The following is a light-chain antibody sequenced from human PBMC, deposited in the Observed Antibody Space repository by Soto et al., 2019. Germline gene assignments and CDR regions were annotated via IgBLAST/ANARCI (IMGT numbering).Light chain of an antibody. CDR1: QSLLHGNGYNY. CDR3: MPALQPPRT. V-gene: IGKV2-28*01. J-gene: IGKJ1*01. CDR2: LGS. Sequence: VMTQSPLSLPVTPGEPASISCRSSQSLLHGNGYNYLDWYLQKPGQSPQLLIYLGSNRASGAPDRSSARGSGTDSTLKVSRVEADDVGVYSFMPALQPPRTSGQGTKVETK.